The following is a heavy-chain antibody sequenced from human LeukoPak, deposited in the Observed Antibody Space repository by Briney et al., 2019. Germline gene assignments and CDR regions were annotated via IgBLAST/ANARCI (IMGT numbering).Heavy chain of an antibody. V-gene: IGHV4-34*01. CDR3: ARGSSSGWYY. CDR2: INHSGST. J-gene: IGHJ4*02. D-gene: IGHD6-19*01. Sequence: SETLSLTCAVYGGSFSGYYWSWIRQPPGKGLEWIGEINHSGSTNYNPSLKSRVTISVDTSKNQFSLKLSSVTAADRAVYYCARGSSSGWYYWGQGTLVTVSS. CDR1: GGSFSGYY.